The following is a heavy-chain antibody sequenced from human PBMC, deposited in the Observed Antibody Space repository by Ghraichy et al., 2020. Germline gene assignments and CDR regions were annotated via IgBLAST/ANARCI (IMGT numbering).Heavy chain of an antibody. V-gene: IGHV4-34*01. CDR1: GGSFSGYY. Sequence: SETLSLTCAVYGGSFSGYYWSWIRQPPGKGLEWIGEINHSGSTNYNPSLKSRVTISVDTSKNQFSLKLSSVTAADTAVYYCARGPRITIFGALYYFDYWGQGTLVTVSS. CDR3: ARGPRITIFGALYYFDY. CDR2: INHSGST. J-gene: IGHJ4*02. D-gene: IGHD3-3*01.